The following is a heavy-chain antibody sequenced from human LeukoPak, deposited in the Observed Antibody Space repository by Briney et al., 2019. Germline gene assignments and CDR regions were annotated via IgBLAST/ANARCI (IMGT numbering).Heavy chain of an antibody. D-gene: IGHD6-19*01. Sequence: PGGSLRLSCSASGFTFNNFGMHWVRQAPGKGLEWVAVISYDGSNKYYADSVKGRFTISRDNSKNTLYLQMNSLRAEDTAVYYCARDPSLAVAGTGKAFDIWGQGTMVTVSS. CDR1: GFTFNNFG. J-gene: IGHJ3*02. CDR2: ISYDGSNK. V-gene: IGHV3-30*03. CDR3: ARDPSLAVAGTGKAFDI.